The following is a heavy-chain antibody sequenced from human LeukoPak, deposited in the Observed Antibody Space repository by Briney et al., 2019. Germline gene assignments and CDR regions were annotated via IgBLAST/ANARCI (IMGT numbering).Heavy chain of an antibody. V-gene: IGHV3-23*01. D-gene: IGHD6-13*01. CDR3: AKTQYSSSWIYYFDY. CDR2: ISGSGGGT. CDR1: GFTFSSYA. J-gene: IGHJ4*02. Sequence: GGSLRLSCAASGFTFSSYAMSWVRQAPGKGLEWVPAISGSGGGTYYADSVKGRFTISRDNSKNTLYLQMNSLRAEDTAVYYCAKTQYSSSWIYYFDYWGQGTLVTVSS.